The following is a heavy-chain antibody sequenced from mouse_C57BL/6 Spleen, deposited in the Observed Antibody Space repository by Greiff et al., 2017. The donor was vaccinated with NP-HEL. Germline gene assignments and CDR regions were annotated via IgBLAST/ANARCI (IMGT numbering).Heavy chain of an antibody. V-gene: IGHV1-69*01. J-gene: IGHJ4*01. D-gene: IGHD3-2*02. Sequence: VQLQQPGAELVMPGASVKLSCKASGYTFTSYWMHWVKQRPGQGLEWIGEIDPSDSYTNYNQKFKGKSTLTVEKSSSTAYMQLSSLTSEDSAVYYCARGGAQATNYAMDYWGQGTSVTVSS. CDR1: GYTFTSYW. CDR3: ARGGAQATNYAMDY. CDR2: IDPSDSYT.